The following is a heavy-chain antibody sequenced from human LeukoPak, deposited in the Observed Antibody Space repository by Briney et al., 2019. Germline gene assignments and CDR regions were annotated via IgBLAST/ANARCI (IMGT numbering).Heavy chain of an antibody. CDR2: IVVGSGNT. D-gene: IGHD2/OR15-2a*01. Sequence: ASVKVSCKASGFTFTSSAVQWVRQARGQRLEWIGWIVVGSGNTNYAQKFQERVTITRDMSTSTAYMELSSLRSEDTAVYYCAADSRSRSRFDPWGQGTLVTVSS. CDR3: AADSRSRSRFDP. CDR1: GFTFTSSA. V-gene: IGHV1-58*01. J-gene: IGHJ5*02.